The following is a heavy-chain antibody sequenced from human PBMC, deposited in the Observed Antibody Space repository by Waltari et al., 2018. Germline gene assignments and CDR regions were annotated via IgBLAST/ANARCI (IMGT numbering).Heavy chain of an antibody. CDR2: IYYSGST. D-gene: IGHD3-3*01. V-gene: IGHV4-59*01. CDR3: AIFRDGYRPHFHY. CDR1: GGSISSYY. J-gene: IGHJ4*02. Sequence: QVQLQESGPGLVKPSETLSLTCTVSGGSISSYYWSWTRKPPGKGLGWIGYIYYSGSTIYNPSLNSRVTISVDTSKHQFSLKLSSVTAADTAVYYCAIFRDGYRPHFHYLGQGTLVTVSS.